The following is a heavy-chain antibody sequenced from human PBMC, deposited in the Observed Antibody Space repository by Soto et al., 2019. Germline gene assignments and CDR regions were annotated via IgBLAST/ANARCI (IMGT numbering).Heavy chain of an antibody. V-gene: IGHV3-30*18. D-gene: IGHD6-6*01. CDR2: ISYDGSNK. CDR1: GFTFSSYG. CDR3: AKSYSQELVPNWCDP. J-gene: IGHJ5*02. Sequence: QVQLVESGGGVVQPGRSLRLSCAASGFTFSSYGMHWVRQAPGTGLEWVAVISYDGSNKYYADSVKGLFTISRDNSKNTLCLHEHSVRDEDTAVYYCAKSYSQELVPNWCDPWGQGNMVTVSS.